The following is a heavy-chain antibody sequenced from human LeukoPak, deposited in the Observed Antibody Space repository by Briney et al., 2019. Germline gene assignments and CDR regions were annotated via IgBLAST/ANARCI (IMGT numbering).Heavy chain of an antibody. D-gene: IGHD3-22*01. CDR1: GGSFSGYY. CDR2: INHSGST. CDR3: ARVHPVEITMIVVRSGYFDY. J-gene: IGHJ4*02. V-gene: IGHV4-34*01. Sequence: SETPSLTCAVYGGSFSGYYWSWIRQPPGKGLEWIGEINHSGSTNYNPSLKSRVTISVDTSKNQFSLKLSSVTAADTAVYYCARVHPVEITMIVVRSGYFDYWGQGTLVTVSS.